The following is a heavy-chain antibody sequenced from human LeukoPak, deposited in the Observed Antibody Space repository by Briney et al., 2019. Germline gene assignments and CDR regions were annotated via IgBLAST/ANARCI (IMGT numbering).Heavy chain of an antibody. CDR2: MNPNSGNT. Sequence: GASVKVSCKASGYTFTSYDINWVRQATGQGLEWMGWMNPNSGNTGYAQKFQGRVTMTRNTSISTAYMELSSLRSEDTAVYYCARGGVDTAMVTGPDYYGMDVWGQGTTVTVSS. J-gene: IGHJ6*02. D-gene: IGHD5-18*01. CDR1: GYTFTSYD. V-gene: IGHV1-8*01. CDR3: ARGGVDTAMVTGPDYYGMDV.